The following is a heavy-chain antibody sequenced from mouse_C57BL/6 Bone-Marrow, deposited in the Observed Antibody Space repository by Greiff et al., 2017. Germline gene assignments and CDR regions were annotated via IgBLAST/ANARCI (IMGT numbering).Heavy chain of an antibody. V-gene: IGHV5-9-1*02. CDR1: GFTFSSYA. D-gene: IGHD2-5*01. CDR2: ISSGGDYI. J-gene: IGHJ1*03. CDR3: TRDHYSNYLWYFDV. Sequence: EVMLVESGEGLVKPGGSLKLSCAASGFTFSSYAMSWVRQTPEKRLEWVAYISSGGDYIYYADTVKGRFTISRDNARNTLYLQMSSLKSEDTAMYYCTRDHYSNYLWYFDVWGTGTTVTVSS.